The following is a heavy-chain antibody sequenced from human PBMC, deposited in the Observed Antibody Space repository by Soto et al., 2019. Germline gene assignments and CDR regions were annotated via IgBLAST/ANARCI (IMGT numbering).Heavy chain of an antibody. CDR3: AKGGTSSQWFDP. J-gene: IGHJ5*02. D-gene: IGHD2-2*01. V-gene: IGHV4-31*03. Sequence: SETLSLTCTVSGASISAPESYWSWIRQHPERGLEWIGYISDSGITNYSPSLRSRVTISADTSKRQFSLNLSSVTAADTALYYCAKGGTSSQWFDPWGQGTLVTVSS. CDR2: ISDSGIT. CDR1: GASISAPESY.